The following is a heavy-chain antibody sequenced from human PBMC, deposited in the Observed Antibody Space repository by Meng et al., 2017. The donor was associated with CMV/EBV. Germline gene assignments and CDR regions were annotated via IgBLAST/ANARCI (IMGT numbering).Heavy chain of an antibody. J-gene: IGHJ4*02. CDR1: GGSTSMVGSY. CDR2: IYYSGRT. CDR3: ASVQGLGVS. D-gene: IGHD3-10*01. V-gene: IGHV4-39*07. Sequence: QLRGSCPGLAIPSSTRPPPCTVSGGSTSMVGSYWGWIRQPPGKGLEWIGSIYYSGRTDYNPSLKSRVTISVDTSKNQFSLKLSSVTAADTAVYYCASVQGLGVSWGQGTLVTVSS.